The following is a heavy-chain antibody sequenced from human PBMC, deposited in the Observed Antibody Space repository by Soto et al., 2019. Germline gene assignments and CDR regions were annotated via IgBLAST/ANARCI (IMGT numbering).Heavy chain of an antibody. Sequence: QVQLVQSGAEVKKPGSSVKVSCKASGGTFSSYAISWVRQAPGQGLEWMGGIIPIFGTANYAQKFQGRVQITEDESTSTAYMELSSLRSEDTAVYYCARAKIMITFGGALDAFDIWGQGTMVTVSS. D-gene: IGHD3-16*01. CDR3: ARAKIMITFGGALDAFDI. CDR2: IIPIFGTA. CDR1: GGTFSSYA. J-gene: IGHJ3*02. V-gene: IGHV1-69*01.